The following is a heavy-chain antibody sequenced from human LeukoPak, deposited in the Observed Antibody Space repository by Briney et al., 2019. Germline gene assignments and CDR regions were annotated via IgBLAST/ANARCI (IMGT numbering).Heavy chain of an antibody. V-gene: IGHV3-30*19. D-gene: IGHD6-19*01. CDR3: ARGHSSGWYFDY. Sequence: GESLKISCKGSGYSFTSYWIGWVRQAPGKGLEWVAVISYDGSNKYFADSVKGRFTISRDNSKNTLYLQMNSLRAEDTAVYYCARGHSSGWYFDYWGQGTLVTVSS. CDR1: GYSFTSYW. CDR2: ISYDGSNK. J-gene: IGHJ4*02.